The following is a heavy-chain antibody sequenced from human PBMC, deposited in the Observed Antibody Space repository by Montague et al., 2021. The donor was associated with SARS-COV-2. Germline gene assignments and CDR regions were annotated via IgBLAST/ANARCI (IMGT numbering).Heavy chain of an antibody. D-gene: IGHD3-3*01. Sequence: SETLSLTCTVSGDSISSSSYYWGWIRQPPGKGLEWIGSIYYSGSTYYNSSLKSRVTISVDTSKNQFSLKLSSVTAADTAVYYCARQKRRSTMFRVVLPPGLPWFDPWGQGTLVTVSS. J-gene: IGHJ5*02. CDR1: GDSISSSSYY. CDR2: IYYSGST. CDR3: ARQKRRSTMFRVVLPPGLPWFDP. V-gene: IGHV4-39*01.